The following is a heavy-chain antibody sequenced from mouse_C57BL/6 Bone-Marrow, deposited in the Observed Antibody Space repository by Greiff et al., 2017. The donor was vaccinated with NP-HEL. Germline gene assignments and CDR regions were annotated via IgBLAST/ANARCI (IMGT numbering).Heavy chain of an antibody. D-gene: IGHD1-1*01. Sequence: QVQLQQSGAELVKPGASVKLSCKASGYTFTEYTIHWVKQRSGQGLEWIGWFYPGSGSIKYNEKFKDKATLTADKSSSTGYMELSRLTSEDSAVYFCARHEEDPSIYYYGSSSWFAGWGKGTLVTVAA. CDR1: GYTFTEYT. V-gene: IGHV1-62-2*01. CDR2: FYPGSGSI. J-gene: IGHJ3*01. CDR3: ARHEEDPSIYYYGSSSWFAG.